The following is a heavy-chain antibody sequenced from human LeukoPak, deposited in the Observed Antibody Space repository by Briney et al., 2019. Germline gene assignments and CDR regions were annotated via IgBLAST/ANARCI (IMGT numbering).Heavy chain of an antibody. CDR2: ISGSGGST. CDR1: GFTFSSYA. Sequence: PGGSLRLSCAASGFTFSSYAMSWVRQAPRKGLEWVSAISGSGGSTYYADSVKGRFTISRDNSKNTLYLQMNSLRAEDTAVYYCAKDPYCSSTSCFSYNWFDPWGQGTLVTVSS. V-gene: IGHV3-23*01. D-gene: IGHD2-2*01. CDR3: AKDPYCSSTSCFSYNWFDP. J-gene: IGHJ5*02.